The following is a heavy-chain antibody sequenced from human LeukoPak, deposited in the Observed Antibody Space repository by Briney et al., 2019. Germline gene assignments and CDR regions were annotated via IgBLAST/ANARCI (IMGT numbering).Heavy chain of an antibody. Sequence: SETLSLTCTVSAASISDSDYYWGWLRPAPGKALEWVGNIHYSGSAYYNPSLGSRVTLDVDTPQNQVSVRLTSVTAADTAVYFCARSYCTGSTCPRRWFDPWGQGTLVTV. J-gene: IGHJ5*02. D-gene: IGHD2-8*02. CDR2: IHYSGSA. V-gene: IGHV4-39*01. CDR3: ARSYCTGSTCPRRWFDP. CDR1: AASISDSDYY.